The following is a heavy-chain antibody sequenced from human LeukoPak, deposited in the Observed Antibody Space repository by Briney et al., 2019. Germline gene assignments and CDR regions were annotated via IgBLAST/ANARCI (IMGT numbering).Heavy chain of an antibody. D-gene: IGHD3-9*01. Sequence: PGGSLRLSCAASGFTIGNYGINWVRQAPGKGLVWVSRINSDGSSTSYADSVKGRFTISRDNAKNTLYLQMNSLRAEDTAVYYCASGFRYGHYWGQGTLVTVSS. CDR1: GFTIGNYG. CDR2: INSDGSST. J-gene: IGHJ4*02. V-gene: IGHV3-74*01. CDR3: ASGFRYGHY.